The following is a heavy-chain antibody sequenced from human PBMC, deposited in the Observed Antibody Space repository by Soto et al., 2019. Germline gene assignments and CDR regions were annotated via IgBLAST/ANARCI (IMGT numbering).Heavy chain of an antibody. CDR2: IYYSGST. CDR3: ARNDYGDQKPPFPDY. J-gene: IGHJ4*02. D-gene: IGHD4-17*01. CDR1: GGSISSGDYY. Sequence: QVQLQESGPGLVKPSQTLSLTCTVSGGSISSGDYYWSWIRQPPGKGLEWIGYIYYSGSTYYNPSLKSRVTISVDTSKNRCSLKLSSVTAADTAVYYCARNDYGDQKPPFPDYWGQGTLVTVSS. V-gene: IGHV4-30-4*01.